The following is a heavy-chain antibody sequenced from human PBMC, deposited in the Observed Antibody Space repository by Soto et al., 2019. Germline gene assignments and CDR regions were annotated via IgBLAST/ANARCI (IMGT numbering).Heavy chain of an antibody. CDR3: ARHSGSSGAFDI. Sequence: QVQLVQSGAEVKKPGASVKVSCKASGYTFALYDINWVRQATGQGLEWMGWMKHNSGNTGYAQKFQGRVTMTRNTSINTAYMELSSLTSEDTAVYYYARHSGSSGAFDIWGQGTMVTVSS. V-gene: IGHV1-8*01. CDR1: GYTFALYD. CDR2: MKHNSGNT. D-gene: IGHD6-6*01. J-gene: IGHJ3*02.